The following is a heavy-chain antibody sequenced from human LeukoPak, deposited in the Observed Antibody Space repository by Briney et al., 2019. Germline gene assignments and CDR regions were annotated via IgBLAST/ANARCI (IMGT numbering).Heavy chain of an antibody. CDR3: ARLLDGVVFDY. V-gene: IGHV4-61*02. D-gene: IGHD4-17*01. CDR2: IYTSGSP. J-gene: IGHJ4*02. Sequence: SETLSLTCTVSGGSISSGNYYWSWIRQPAGKGLEWIGRIYTSGSPNYNPSLKSRVTISVDTSKNQFSLKLSSVTAADTAVYYCARLLDGVVFDYWGQGTLVTVSS. CDR1: GGSISSGNYY.